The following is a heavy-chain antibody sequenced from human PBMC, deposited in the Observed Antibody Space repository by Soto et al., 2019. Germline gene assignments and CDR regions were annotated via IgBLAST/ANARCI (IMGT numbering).Heavy chain of an antibody. D-gene: IGHD2-21*02. V-gene: IGHV1-69*06. Sequence: QVQLVQSGAELKKPGSSVNVSCKASGTTFSSYGFNWVRQAPGQGLEWMGGFIPVLGTINYAQKFQGRVTTTADKSTSTVYMDLSSLRSEDTAVYYCARGTLFCGGDCYFDHWGLGTLVTVSS. J-gene: IGHJ4*02. CDR3: ARGTLFCGGDCYFDH. CDR2: FIPVLGTI. CDR1: GTTFSSYG.